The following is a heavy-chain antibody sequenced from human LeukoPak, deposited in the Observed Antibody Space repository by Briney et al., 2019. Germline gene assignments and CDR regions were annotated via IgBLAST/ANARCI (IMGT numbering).Heavy chain of an antibody. CDR1: GFTFSSYS. J-gene: IGHJ4*02. CDR2: ISSSSSYI. D-gene: IGHD6-19*01. V-gene: IGHV3-21*01. Sequence: PGGSLRLSCAASGFTFSSYSMNWVRRAPGKGLEWVSSISSSSSYIYYADSVKGRFTISRDNAKNSLYLQMNSLRAEDTAVYYCAREGSGVAGHFDYWGQGTLVTVSS. CDR3: AREGSGVAGHFDY.